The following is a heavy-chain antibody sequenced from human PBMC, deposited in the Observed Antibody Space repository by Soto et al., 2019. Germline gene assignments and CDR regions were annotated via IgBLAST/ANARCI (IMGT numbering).Heavy chain of an antibody. CDR3: ARHRAMAYYYYYGMDV. CDR1: GYSFTSYW. D-gene: IGHD5-18*01. V-gene: IGHV5-51*01. J-gene: IGHJ6*02. CDR2: IYPGDSDT. Sequence: PGESLKISCKGSGYSFTSYWIGWVRQMPGKGLEWMGIIYPGDSDTRYSQSFQGQVTISADKSISTAYLQWSSLKASDTAMYYCARHRAMAYYYYYGMDVWGQGTTVTVS.